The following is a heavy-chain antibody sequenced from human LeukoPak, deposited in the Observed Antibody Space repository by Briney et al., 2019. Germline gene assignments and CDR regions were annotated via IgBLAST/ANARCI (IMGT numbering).Heavy chain of an antibody. V-gene: IGHV4-59*01. D-gene: IGHD4-23*01. CDR1: GGSISSYY. CDR3: AREERYGGNYGEYNWFDP. CDR2: IYYSGST. Sequence: TSETLSLTCTVSGGSISSYYWSWIRQPPGKGLEWIGYIYYSGSTNYNPSLKSRVTISVDTSKNQFSLKLSSVTAADTAVYYCAREERYGGNYGEYNWFDPWGQGTLVTVSS. J-gene: IGHJ5*02.